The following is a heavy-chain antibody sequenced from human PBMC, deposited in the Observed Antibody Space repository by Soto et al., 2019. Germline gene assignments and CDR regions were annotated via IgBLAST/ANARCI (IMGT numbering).Heavy chain of an antibody. D-gene: IGHD6-19*01. Sequence: QVQLVQSGAEVKKPGASVKVSCKASGYSFIDYDINWVRQATGQGLEWMGWMTPNSGNTGYAQKFQGRVNLTRDTSIGTAYIELSSLKSEDTAVYYCARNPYSSGLFDPWGQGTLVTVSS. CDR1: GYSFIDYD. CDR2: MTPNSGNT. J-gene: IGHJ5*02. V-gene: IGHV1-8*01. CDR3: ARNPYSSGLFDP.